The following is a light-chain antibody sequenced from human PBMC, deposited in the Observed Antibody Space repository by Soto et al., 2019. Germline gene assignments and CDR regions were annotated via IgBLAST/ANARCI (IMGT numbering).Light chain of an antibody. V-gene: IGKV3-20*01. CDR1: QSVSSNH. J-gene: IGKJ1*01. CDR3: QQHGSSPKT. Sequence: DIVLTQSPGTLSLSPGERATLSCRASQSVSSNHLAWYQQKPGQAPRLPIYGASSRATGIPDRFSGSGSGTDFTLTISRLEPEDFAVYYCQQHGSSPKTFGQGTKVDIK. CDR2: GAS.